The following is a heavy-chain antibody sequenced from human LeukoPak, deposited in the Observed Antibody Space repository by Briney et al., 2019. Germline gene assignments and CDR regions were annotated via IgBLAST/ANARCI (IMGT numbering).Heavy chain of an antibody. V-gene: IGHV3-30-3*01. CDR1: GFTFSSYA. J-gene: IGHJ4*02. D-gene: IGHD5-12*01. CDR3: ARDLGMVATETFDY. Sequence: GRSLGLSCAASGFTFSSYAMHWVRQAPGKGLEWVAVISYDGSNKYYADSVKGRFTISRDNSKNTLYLQMNSLRAEDTAVYYCARDLGMVATETFDYWGQGTLVTVSS. CDR2: ISYDGSNK.